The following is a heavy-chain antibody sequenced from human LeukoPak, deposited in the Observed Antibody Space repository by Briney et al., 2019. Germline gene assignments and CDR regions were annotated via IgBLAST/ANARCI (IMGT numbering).Heavy chain of an antibody. CDR1: GFTFSSYE. J-gene: IGHJ4*02. D-gene: IGHD3-22*01. CDR2: ISGSGGST. CDR3: AKDLRGYYDSSGFDY. Sequence: PGGSLRLSCAASGFTFSSYEMNWVRQAPGKGLEWVSGISGSGGSTVYADSMKGRFTISRDNSKNIMYLQMNSLRAEDTAVYYCAKDLRGYYDSSGFDYWGQGTLVTVSS. V-gene: IGHV3-23*01.